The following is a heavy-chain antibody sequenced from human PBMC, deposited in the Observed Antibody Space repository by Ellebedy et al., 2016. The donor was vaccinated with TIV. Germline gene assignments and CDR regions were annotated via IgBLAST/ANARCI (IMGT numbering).Heavy chain of an antibody. CDR3: LREYGFY. Sequence: GESLKISCVASGFSFTDYQMSWVRQAPGKGLEWVSNIKEDGSQTHYVDSVKGRFTISRDNAKNSLYLQMSSLRAEDTAVYYCLREYGFYWGPGTLVTVSS. CDR2: IKEDGSQT. J-gene: IGHJ4*02. V-gene: IGHV3-7*01. CDR1: GFSFTDYQ. D-gene: IGHD2-2*03.